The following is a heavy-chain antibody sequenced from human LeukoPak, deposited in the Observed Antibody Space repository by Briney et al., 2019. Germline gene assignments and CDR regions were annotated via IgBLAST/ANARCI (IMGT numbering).Heavy chain of an antibody. CDR3: ARDDSTIYGDGDY. D-gene: IGHD4-17*01. CDR2: INPSGGST. V-gene: IGHV1-46*01. J-gene: IGHJ4*02. Sequence: ASVKVSCKASGYTFTSYYMHWVRQAPGQGLEWLGIINPSGGSTSYAQKFQGRVTMTRDASTSTVYMELSSLRSEDTAVYYCARDDSTIYGDGDYWGQGTLVTVSS. CDR1: GYTFTSYY.